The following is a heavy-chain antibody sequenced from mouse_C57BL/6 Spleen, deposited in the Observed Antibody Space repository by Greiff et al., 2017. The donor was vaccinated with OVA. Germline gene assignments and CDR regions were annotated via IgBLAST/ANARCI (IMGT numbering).Heavy chain of an antibody. CDR2: INPNNGGT. CDR1: GYTFTDYY. V-gene: IGHV1-26*01. Sequence: VQLQQSGPELVKPGASVKISCKASGYTFTDYYMNWVKQSHGKSLEWIGDINPNNGGTSYNQKFKGKATLTVDKSSSTAYMELRSLTSEGSAVYYCARWRGYPDYWGQGTTLTVSS. J-gene: IGHJ2*01. CDR3: ARWRGYPDY. D-gene: IGHD2-2*01.